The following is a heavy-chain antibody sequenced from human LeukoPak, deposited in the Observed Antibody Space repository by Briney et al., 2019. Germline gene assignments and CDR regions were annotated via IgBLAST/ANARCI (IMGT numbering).Heavy chain of an antibody. Sequence: GGSLRLSCAASGFTFSSYAMSWVRQAPGKGLEWVSTITGSGGDTNFADSVKGRLTISRDNSKNTLYLQMNSLRAEDTAVYYCAKGWEMATIWNAFDIWGQGTMVTVSS. CDR1: GFTFSSYA. D-gene: IGHD5-24*01. J-gene: IGHJ3*02. V-gene: IGHV3-23*01. CDR2: ITGSGGDT. CDR3: AKGWEMATIWNAFDI.